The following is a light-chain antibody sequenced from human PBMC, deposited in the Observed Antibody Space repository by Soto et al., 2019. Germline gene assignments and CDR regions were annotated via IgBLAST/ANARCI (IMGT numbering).Light chain of an antibody. CDR1: SSDVGSYNL. J-gene: IGLJ2*01. V-gene: IGLV2-23*01. CDR2: EGI. CDR3: CSYAGSSTVI. Sequence: QSVLTQPASVTGSPGQSITISCTGTSSDVGSYNLVSWYQQHPGKAPKLMTYEGIKRPSGASNRFSGSKFGNTASLTISGLQAEDEADYYCCSYAGSSTVIFGGGTKLTVL.